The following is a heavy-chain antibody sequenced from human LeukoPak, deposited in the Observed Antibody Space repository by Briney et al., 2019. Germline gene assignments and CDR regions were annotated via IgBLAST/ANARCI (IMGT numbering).Heavy chain of an antibody. V-gene: IGHV3-9*03. Sequence: GGSLRLSCAASGFTFDDYVMHWVRHAPGKGLEWVSGISWNSGSIGYADSVKGRFTISRDNAKNSLYLQMNSLRAEDMALYYCAKGGYSSSWPFDYWGQGTLVTVSS. CDR2: ISWNSGSI. CDR1: GFTFDDYV. J-gene: IGHJ4*02. D-gene: IGHD6-13*01. CDR3: AKGGYSSSWPFDY.